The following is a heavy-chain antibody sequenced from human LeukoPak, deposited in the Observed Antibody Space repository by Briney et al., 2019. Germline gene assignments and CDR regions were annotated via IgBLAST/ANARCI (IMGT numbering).Heavy chain of an antibody. CDR3: AKARGVGASSLD. D-gene: IGHD1-26*01. CDR2: IYSGGHT. V-gene: IGHV3-53*01. Sequence: GGSLRLSCAASGFSVGNNFISWVRQAPGKGLEWVSVIYSGGHTYYADSVKGRFSISRDSSKNTLYLQMNSLRAEDTAVYYCAKARGVGASSLDWGQGTLVTVSS. J-gene: IGHJ4*02. CDR1: GFSVGNNF.